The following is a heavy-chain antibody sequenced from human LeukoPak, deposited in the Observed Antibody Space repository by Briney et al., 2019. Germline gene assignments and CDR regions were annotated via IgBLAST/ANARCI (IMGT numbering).Heavy chain of an antibody. J-gene: IGHJ5*02. D-gene: IGHD3-10*01. CDR3: ARDFGEHLTRYNWFDP. V-gene: IGHV1-2*02. Sequence: ASVKVSCTASGYTFTGYYMHWVRQAPGQGLEWMGWINPNSGGTNYAQKFQGRVTMTRDTSISTAYMELSRLRSDDTAVYYCARDFGEHLTRYNWFDPWGQGTLVTVSS. CDR1: GYTFTGYY. CDR2: INPNSGGT.